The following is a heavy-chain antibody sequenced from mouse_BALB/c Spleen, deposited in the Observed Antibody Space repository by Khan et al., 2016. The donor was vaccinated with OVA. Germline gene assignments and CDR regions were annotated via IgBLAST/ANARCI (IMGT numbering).Heavy chain of an antibody. CDR1: GFSLSSYG. V-gene: IGHV2-6-1*01. CDR2: IWSDGST. CDR3: ARQPYYHYYVMDY. D-gene: IGHD2-10*01. Sequence: QVQLKESGPGLVAPSQSLSITCTISGFSLSSYGIHWVRQPPGQGLEWLVVIWSDGSTTYNSTLKSRLSITKDNTKSQVFLKKNSLQTDDTAIYXCARQPYYHYYVMDYWGQGTSITVSS. J-gene: IGHJ4*01.